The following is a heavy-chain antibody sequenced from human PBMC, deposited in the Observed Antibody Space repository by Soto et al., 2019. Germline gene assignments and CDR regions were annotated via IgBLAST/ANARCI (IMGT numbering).Heavy chain of an antibody. Sequence: GASVKVSCKASGYTFTSYGISWVRQAPGQGLEWMGWISANSGATNYAQKFQGWVTMTRDTSISTAYMELSRLRSDDTAVYYCARDGSSSLEDYYYGMDVWGQGTTVTVSS. V-gene: IGHV1-2*04. CDR3: ARDGSSSLEDYYYGMDV. J-gene: IGHJ6*02. CDR2: ISANSGAT. D-gene: IGHD6-13*01. CDR1: GYTFTSYG.